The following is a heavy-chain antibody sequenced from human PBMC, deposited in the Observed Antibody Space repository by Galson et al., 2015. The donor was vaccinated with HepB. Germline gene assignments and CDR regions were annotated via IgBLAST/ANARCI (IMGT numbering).Heavy chain of an antibody. J-gene: IGHJ4*02. CDR1: GYTFSNYG. V-gene: IGHV1-18*04. CDR2: ISAYNGNT. Sequence: SVKVSCKASGYTFSNYGISWVRQAPGQGPEWMAWISAYNGNTLFAQKFQGRVTMTTDTSTSTAYLEVRSLRSDDTAVYYCARDIADYYYDSSGYLGVWGQGTLVTVSS. D-gene: IGHD3-22*01. CDR3: ARDIADYYYDSSGYLGV.